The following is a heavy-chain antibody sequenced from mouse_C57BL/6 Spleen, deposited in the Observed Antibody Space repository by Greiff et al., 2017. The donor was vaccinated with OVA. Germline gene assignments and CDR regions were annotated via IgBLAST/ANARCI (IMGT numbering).Heavy chain of an antibody. CDR2: INPNNGGT. J-gene: IGHJ3*01. CDR1: GYTFTDYY. CDR3: ARDDGSFAY. D-gene: IGHD2-3*01. Sequence: EVQLQQSGPELVKPGASVKISCKASGYTFTDYYMNWVKQSHGKSLEWIGDINPNNGGTSYNQKFKGKATLTVDKSSSTAYMQLSSLTSEDSAVYYCARDDGSFAYWGQGTLVTVSA. V-gene: IGHV1-26*01.